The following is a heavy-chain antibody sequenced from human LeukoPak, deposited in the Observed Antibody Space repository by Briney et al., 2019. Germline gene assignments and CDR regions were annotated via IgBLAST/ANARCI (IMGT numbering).Heavy chain of an antibody. D-gene: IGHD1-14*01. J-gene: IGHJ5*02. CDR3: ASNPGGHSPLP. Sequence: GASVKVSCKASGGTFSSYAISWVRQAPGQGLEWMGRIIPSLGVPKYAQKFQGRLTMTADTSNSMAYMELRSLTSDDTAVYYCASNPGGHSPLPWGQGTLVTVSS. CDR2: IIPSLGVP. CDR1: GGTFSSYA. V-gene: IGHV1-69*04.